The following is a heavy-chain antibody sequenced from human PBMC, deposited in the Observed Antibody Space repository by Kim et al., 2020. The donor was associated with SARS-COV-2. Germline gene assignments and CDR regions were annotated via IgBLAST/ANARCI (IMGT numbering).Heavy chain of an antibody. J-gene: IGHJ6*02. CDR2: IYSGGST. CDR1: GFTVSSNY. Sequence: GGSLRLSCAASGFTVSSNYMSWVRQAPGKGLEWVSVIYSGGSTYYADSVKGRFTISRDNSKNTLYLQMNSLRAEDTAVYYCAREVHYYGSGIHYYYGMDVWGQGTTVTVSS. CDR3: AREVHYYGSGIHYYYGMDV. V-gene: IGHV3-53*01. D-gene: IGHD3-10*01.